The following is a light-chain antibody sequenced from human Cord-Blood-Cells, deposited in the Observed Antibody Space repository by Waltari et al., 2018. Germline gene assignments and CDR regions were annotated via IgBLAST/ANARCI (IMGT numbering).Light chain of an antibody. CDR1: SSDVGGYNY. J-gene: IGLJ1*01. CDR3: SSYPSSRPSYV. V-gene: IGLV2-14*01. CDR2: DVS. Sequence: QSALTQPASVSGSPGQSITISCTGTSSDVGGYNYVPWYQQHPGKAPKLMIYDVSKRTSRFSSRFYGTRSSKAASVTLSGLPAEDEADYYCSSYPSSRPSYVFGTGTNVTVL.